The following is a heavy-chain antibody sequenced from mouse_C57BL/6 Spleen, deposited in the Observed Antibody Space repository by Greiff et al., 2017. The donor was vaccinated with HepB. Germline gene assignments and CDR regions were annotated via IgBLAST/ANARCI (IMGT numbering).Heavy chain of an antibody. CDR2: ISGGGGNT. V-gene: IGHV5-9*01. CDR3: ARPGDYDGYYAMDY. CDR1: GFTFSSYT. D-gene: IGHD2-4*01. Sequence: EVMLVESGGGLVKPGGSLKLSCAASGFTFSSYTMSWVRQTPEKRLEWVATISGGGGNTYYPDSVKGRFTISRDNAKNTLYLQMSSLRSEDTALYYCARPGDYDGYYAMDYWGQGTSVTVSS. J-gene: IGHJ4*01.